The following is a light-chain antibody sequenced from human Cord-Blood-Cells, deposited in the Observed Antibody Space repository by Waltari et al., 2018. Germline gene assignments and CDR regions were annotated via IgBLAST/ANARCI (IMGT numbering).Light chain of an antibody. CDR1: SLRSYY. CDR3: NSRDSSGNHWV. CDR2: GKN. V-gene: IGLV3-19*01. Sequence: SSELTQDPAVSVALGQTVRITCQGDSLRSYYASWYQQKPGQAPVLFIYGKNNRPSGIPDRFSGSSSGNTASVTITGAQAEDEADYYCNSRDSSGNHWVFGGGTKLTVL. J-gene: IGLJ3*02.